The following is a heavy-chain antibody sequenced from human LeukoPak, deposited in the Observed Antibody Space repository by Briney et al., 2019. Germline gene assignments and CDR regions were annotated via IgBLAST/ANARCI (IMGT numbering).Heavy chain of an antibody. J-gene: IGHJ5*02. CDR2: ISYDGNNK. CDR3: ARERVAAVGTGWFDP. Sequence: GRSLRLSCAASGFAFSSYAIHWVRQAPGKGLEWVAVISYDGNNKYYADSVKGRFTISRDNSKNTLYLQMNSLRAEDTAIYYCARERVAAVGTGWFDPWGQGTLVTVSS. CDR1: GFAFSSYA. D-gene: IGHD6-13*01. V-gene: IGHV3-30-3*01.